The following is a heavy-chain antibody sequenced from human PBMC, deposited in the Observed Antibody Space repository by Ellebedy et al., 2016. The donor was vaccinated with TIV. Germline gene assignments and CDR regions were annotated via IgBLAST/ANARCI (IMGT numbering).Heavy chain of an antibody. CDR1: GGPFSGYY. Sequence: MPGGSLRLSCAVYGGPFSGYYWNWIRQPPGKGLEWIGEINHSGSTNYNPSLKSRVTISVDTSKNQFSLKLSSVTAADTAVYYCARASIAARPVWVDPWGQGTLVTVSS. CDR2: INHSGST. D-gene: IGHD6-6*01. CDR3: ARASIAARPVWVDP. V-gene: IGHV4-34*01. J-gene: IGHJ5*02.